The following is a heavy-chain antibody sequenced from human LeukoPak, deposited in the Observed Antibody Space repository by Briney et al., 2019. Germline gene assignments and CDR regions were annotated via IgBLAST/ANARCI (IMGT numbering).Heavy chain of an antibody. D-gene: IGHD1-26*01. J-gene: IGHJ4*02. V-gene: IGHV1-8*03. CDR3: ARVVGATRDFDY. CDR1: GYTFTSYD. Sequence: ASVKVSCKDSGYTFTSYDINWVRQATGQGLEWMGWMNPNSGNTGYAQKFQGRVTITRNTSISTAYMELSSLRSEDTAVYYCARVVGATRDFDYWGQGTLVTVSS. CDR2: MNPNSGNT.